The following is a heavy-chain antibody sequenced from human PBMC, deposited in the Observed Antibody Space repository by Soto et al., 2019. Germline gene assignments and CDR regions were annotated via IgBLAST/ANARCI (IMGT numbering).Heavy chain of an antibody. CDR1: GFTFSSYA. Sequence: EVQLLESGGGLVQPGGSLRLSCAASGFTFSSYAMSWVRQAPGKGLEWVSAISGSGGSTYYADSVKGRFTISRDNSKNTLYLQMNSLRDEDTAVYYCAKGAASVTGAAKYNWFDPWGQGTLVTVSS. CDR2: ISGSGGST. D-gene: IGHD4-17*01. J-gene: IGHJ5*02. V-gene: IGHV3-23*01. CDR3: AKGAASVTGAAKYNWFDP.